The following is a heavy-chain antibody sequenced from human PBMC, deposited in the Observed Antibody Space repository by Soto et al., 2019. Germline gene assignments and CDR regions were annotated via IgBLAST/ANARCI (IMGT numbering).Heavy chain of an antibody. V-gene: IGHV4-59*01. CDR3: ARHFFFAYYAIFVHGIDF. J-gene: IGHJ6*02. CDR1: GGSISSYY. CDR2: IYYSGST. D-gene: IGHD3-9*01. Sequence: SETLSLTCTVSGGSISSYYWSWIRQPPGKGLEWIGYIYYSGSTNYNPSLKSRVTISVDTSKNQFSLKLSSVTAADTAVYYCARHFFFAYYAIFVHGIDFWGRGTTVTVSS.